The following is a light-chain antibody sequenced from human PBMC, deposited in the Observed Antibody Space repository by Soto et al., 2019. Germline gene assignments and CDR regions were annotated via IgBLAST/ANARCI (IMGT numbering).Light chain of an antibody. V-gene: IGKV3-15*01. CDR1: QTGGTN. CDR2: GAS. CDR3: QQYNKWPLFT. J-gene: IGKJ3*01. Sequence: EVVLTQSPATLSVSPGERATLSCRTSQTGGTNLAWYQQRPGQSPRLLIYGASTRATGIPARFSGSGSGSEFTLTISSLQFDDFAVYYCQQYNKWPLFTFGPGTRVDNK.